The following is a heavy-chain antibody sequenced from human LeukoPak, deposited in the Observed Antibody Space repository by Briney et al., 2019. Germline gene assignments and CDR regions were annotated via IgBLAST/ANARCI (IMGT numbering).Heavy chain of an antibody. D-gene: IGHD6-19*01. J-gene: IGHJ4*02. Sequence: GGSLRLSCAASGFTFSSYAMHWVRQVPGKGLEWVAVISYDGSNKYYADSVKGRFTISRDNSKNTLYLQMNSLRAEDTAVYYCAREAESAVAGSYYFDYWGQGTLVTVSS. V-gene: IGHV3-30*04. CDR1: GFTFSSYA. CDR3: AREAESAVAGSYYFDY. CDR2: ISYDGSNK.